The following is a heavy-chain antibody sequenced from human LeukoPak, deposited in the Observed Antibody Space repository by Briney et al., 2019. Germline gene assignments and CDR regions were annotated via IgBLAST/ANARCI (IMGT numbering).Heavy chain of an antibody. J-gene: IGHJ4*02. CDR2: IIPIFGTA. CDR1: GGTFSSYA. CDR3: ARETYSSGSSFDY. Sequence: SVEVSCKASGGTFSSYAISWVRQAPGQGLEWMGGIIPIFGTANYAQKFQGRVTITADESTSTAYMELSSLRSEDTAVYYCARETYSSGSSFDYWGQGTLVTVSS. V-gene: IGHV1-69*13. D-gene: IGHD6-25*01.